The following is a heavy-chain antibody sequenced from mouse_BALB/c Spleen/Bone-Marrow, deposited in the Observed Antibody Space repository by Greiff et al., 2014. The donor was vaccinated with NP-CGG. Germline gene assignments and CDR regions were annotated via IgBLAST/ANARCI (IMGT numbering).Heavy chain of an antibody. J-gene: IGHJ2*01. CDR3: ARRGYYGSSYYFDY. Sequence: SGAELVRPGSSVKISCKASGYAFSSYWMNWVNQRPGQGLEWIGQIYPGDGDTNYNGKFKGKATLTADKSSSTAYMQLSSLTSEDSAVYFCARRGYYGSSYYFDYWGQGTTLTVSS. CDR1: GYAFSSYW. V-gene: IGHV1-80*01. D-gene: IGHD1-1*01. CDR2: IYPGDGDT.